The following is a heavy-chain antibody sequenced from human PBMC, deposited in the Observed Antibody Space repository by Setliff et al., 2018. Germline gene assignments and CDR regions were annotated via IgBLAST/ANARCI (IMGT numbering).Heavy chain of an antibody. Sequence: GGSLRLSCAASGFTFSTYSMNWVRQAPGKGLEWVSYISSRSDIIYYADSVKGRFTISRDNAKNSLYLRLNSLRAEDTAVYYCASNPRKGRSGGYFYDDPYYYYMDIWGKGTTVTVSS. D-gene: IGHD1-26*01. CDR1: GFTFSTYS. V-gene: IGHV3-48*01. CDR3: ASNPRKGRSGGYFYDDPYYYYMDI. J-gene: IGHJ6*03. CDR2: ISSRSDII.